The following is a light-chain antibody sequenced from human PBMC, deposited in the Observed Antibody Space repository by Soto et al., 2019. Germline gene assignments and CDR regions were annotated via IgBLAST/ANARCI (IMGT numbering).Light chain of an antibody. CDR1: QAISTW. V-gene: IGKV1-12*01. CDR3: QQANRFPYT. CDR2: TAS. Sequence: DIQMTQSPSFVSASVGDRVTITCRASQAISTWLAWYQQKPGRAPNLLIYTASTLQSGVPSRFSGSGSGTDSTLTISSLQPEDFATYYCQQANRFPYTFGQGTKLEIK. J-gene: IGKJ2*01.